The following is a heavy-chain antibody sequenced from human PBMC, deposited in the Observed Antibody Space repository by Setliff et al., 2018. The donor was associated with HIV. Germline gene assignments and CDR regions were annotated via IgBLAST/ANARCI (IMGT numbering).Heavy chain of an antibody. CDR3: VKDSNIWSYDS. Sequence: PGGSLRLSCAASGFLISGYTMHWVRQAPGKGLEYVSAINTIGTNTHYADSVRGRFTISRDNSKNTLYLQMSSLGLDDTAVYYCVKDSNIWSYDSWGQGTLVTVSS. CDR2: INTIGTNT. D-gene: IGHD6-13*01. CDR1: GFLISGYT. J-gene: IGHJ4*02. V-gene: IGHV3-64D*09.